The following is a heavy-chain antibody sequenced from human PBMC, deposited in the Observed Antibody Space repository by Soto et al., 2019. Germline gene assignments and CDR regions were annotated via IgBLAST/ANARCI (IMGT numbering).Heavy chain of an antibody. J-gene: IGHJ4*02. D-gene: IGHD3-3*01. CDR3: ARDRGLRFLEWFLDY. V-gene: IGHV1-2*04. CDR1: GYTFTGYY. CDR2: INPNSGGT. Sequence: QVQLVQSGAEVKKPGASVKVSCKASGYTFTGYYMHWVRQAPGQGLEWMGWINPNSGGTNYAQKFQGWVTMTRDTSISTAYMELSRLRSDDTAVYYCARDRGLRFLEWFLDYWGQGTLVTVSS.